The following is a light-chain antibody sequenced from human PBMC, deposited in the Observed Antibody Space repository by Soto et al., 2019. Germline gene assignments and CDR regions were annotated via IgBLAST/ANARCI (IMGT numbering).Light chain of an antibody. CDR2: SAS. V-gene: IGKV3-20*01. J-gene: IGKJ1*01. Sequence: EIVLTQSPGTLSLSPGQRATLSCRASQSVSSSSLAWYQQKPGQAPRLLIYSASGRATGIPDRFSGSGSGTDFTLTLSRLEPEDFAVYYCHQYGSSPWTFGQGTKLALK. CDR3: HQYGSSPWT. CDR1: QSVSSSS.